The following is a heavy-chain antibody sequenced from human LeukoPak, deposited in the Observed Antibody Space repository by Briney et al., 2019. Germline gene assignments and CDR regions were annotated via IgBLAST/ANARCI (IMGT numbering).Heavy chain of an antibody. V-gene: IGHV3-21*01. J-gene: IGHJ1*01. CDR1: GFTFSSYS. CDR3: ARGAVVVTAEYFQH. D-gene: IGHD2-15*01. CDR2: ISSRSSYI. Sequence: GGSLRLSCAASGFTFSSYSMNWVRQAPGKGLEWVSRISSRSSYIDYADSVKGRYTISRDNAKNSLYLQMNSLRDEDTAVYYCARGAVVVTAEYFQHWGQGTLVTVSS.